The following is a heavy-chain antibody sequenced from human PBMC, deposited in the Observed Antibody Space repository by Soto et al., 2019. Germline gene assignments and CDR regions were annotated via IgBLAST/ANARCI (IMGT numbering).Heavy chain of an antibody. Sequence: ASVKVSCKASGYTFTSYGISWVRQAPGQGLEWMGWISAYNGNTNYAQKLQGRVTMTTDTSTSTAYMELRSLRSDDTAVYYCAGDWGGGYPYGSGSYRFWGQGTLVTVSS. V-gene: IGHV1-18*01. CDR1: GYTFTSYG. CDR3: AGDWGGGYPYGSGSYRF. CDR2: ISAYNGNT. D-gene: IGHD3-10*01. J-gene: IGHJ4*02.